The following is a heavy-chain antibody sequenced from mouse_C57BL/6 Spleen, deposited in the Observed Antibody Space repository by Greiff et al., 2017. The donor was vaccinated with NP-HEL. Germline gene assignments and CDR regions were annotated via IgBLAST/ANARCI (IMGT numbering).Heavy chain of an antibody. CDR1: GYTFTSYW. CDR2: IDPSDSYT. Sequence: QVQLQQPGAELVMPGASVKLSCKASGYTFTSYWMHWVKQRPGQGLEWIGEIDPSDSYTNYNQKFKGKSTLTVDKSSSTAYMQLSSLTSEDSAVYYCARPHYYGSSYGWYFDVWGTGTTVTVSS. J-gene: IGHJ1*03. D-gene: IGHD1-1*01. V-gene: IGHV1-69*01. CDR3: ARPHYYGSSYGWYFDV.